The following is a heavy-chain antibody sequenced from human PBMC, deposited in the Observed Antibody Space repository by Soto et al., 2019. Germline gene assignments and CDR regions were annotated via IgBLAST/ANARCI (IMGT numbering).Heavy chain of an antibody. CDR2: IIPVYGTA. CDR3: ARSAGHSDYYFGWDV. V-gene: IGHV1-69*06. CDR1: GGTFSSYA. J-gene: IGHJ6*02. Sequence: QVQLVQSGAEGKKPGSSVKVSCKASGGTFSSYAFSWVRQAPGQGLEWMGGIIPVYGTANYAEKFQGRVTITADKSTTTAHVELSSLSPEDTAVYFCARSAGHSDYYFGWDVWGLGTTVTVSS. D-gene: IGHD6-13*01.